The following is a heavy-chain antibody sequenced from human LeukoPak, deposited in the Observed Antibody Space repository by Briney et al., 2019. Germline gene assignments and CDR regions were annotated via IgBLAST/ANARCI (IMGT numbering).Heavy chain of an antibody. J-gene: IGHJ4*02. CDR2: ISGSGGPT. Sequence: GGSLRLSCAASGFTFNNYAMSWVRQAPGKGLEWVSAISGSGGPTYYADSVKGRFTISRDNTKNTLYLQMNSPRVEDTAVYYCAKDLEPCSSSWYYFEYWGQGTLVTVSS. D-gene: IGHD6-13*01. CDR1: GFTFNNYA. V-gene: IGHV3-23*01. CDR3: AKDLEPCSSSWYYFEY.